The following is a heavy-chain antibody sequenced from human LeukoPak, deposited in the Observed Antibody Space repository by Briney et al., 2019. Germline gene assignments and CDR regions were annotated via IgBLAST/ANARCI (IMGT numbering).Heavy chain of an antibody. CDR3: ARNVASTGYFVY. CDR2: MNPNSGNT. V-gene: IGHV1-8*01. D-gene: IGHD2-21*01. CDR1: GYAFTTYD. J-gene: IGHJ4*02. Sequence: ASVKVSCKASGYAFTTYDINWVQQATGQGLEWLGWMNPNSGNTGYAQKFQGRVSMTRDTSISTAYMELSSLRSEDTAVYYCARNVASTGYFVYWGQGTLVTVSS.